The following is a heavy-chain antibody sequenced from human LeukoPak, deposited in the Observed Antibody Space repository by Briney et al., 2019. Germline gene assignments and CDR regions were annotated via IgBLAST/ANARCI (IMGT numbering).Heavy chain of an antibody. CDR1: GYTFTRYY. Sequence: RRASVKVSCKASGYTFTRYYIHWVRQAPGQGLEWMGIINPPSGTTTYAQKFQGRVTLTRDTATSTVYMELSSLRSEDTAFYYCARESLEMATNAFDIWGQGTMVTVSS. V-gene: IGHV1-46*01. CDR3: ARESLEMATNAFDI. CDR2: INPPSGTT. J-gene: IGHJ3*02. D-gene: IGHD5-24*01.